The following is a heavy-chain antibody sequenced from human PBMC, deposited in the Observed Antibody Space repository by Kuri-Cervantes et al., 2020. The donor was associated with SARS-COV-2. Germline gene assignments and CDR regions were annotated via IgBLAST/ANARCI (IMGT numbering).Heavy chain of an antibody. CDR3: ARTLGEDIVVVPAATFDY. V-gene: IGHV3-30-3*01. J-gene: IGHJ4*02. CDR1: GFTFSSYA. Sequence: LSLTCAASGFTFSSYAMHWVRQAPGKGLEWVAVISYDGSNKYYADSVEGRFTISRDNSKNTLYLQMNSLRAEDTAVYYCARTLGEDIVVVPAATFDYWGQGTLVTVSS. D-gene: IGHD2-2*01. CDR2: ISYDGSNK.